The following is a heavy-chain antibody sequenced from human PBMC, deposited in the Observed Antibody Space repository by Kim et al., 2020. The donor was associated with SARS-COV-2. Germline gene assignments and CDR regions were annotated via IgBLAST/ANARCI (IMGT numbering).Heavy chain of an antibody. CDR3: ARGMGGSYFGY. CDR1: GGSFSGYY. J-gene: IGHJ4*02. Sequence: SETLSLTCAVYGGSFSGYYWSWIRQPPGKGLEWIGEINHSGSTNYNPSLKSRVTISVDTSKNQFSLKLSSVTAADTAVYYCARGMGGSYFGYWGQGTLVTVSS. V-gene: IGHV4-34*01. CDR2: INHSGST. D-gene: IGHD1-26*01.